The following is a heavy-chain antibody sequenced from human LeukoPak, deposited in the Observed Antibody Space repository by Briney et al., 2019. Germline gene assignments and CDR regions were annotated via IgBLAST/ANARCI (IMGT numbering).Heavy chain of an antibody. CDR2: ISWDGGST. CDR1: GFTFDDYA. CDR3: AKGTRSSSSGYFDY. D-gene: IGHD6-6*01. Sequence: PGGSLRLSCAASGFTFDDYAMHWVRQAPGKGLEWVSLISWDGGSTYYADSVKGRFTISRDNSKNSLYLQMNSLRAEDTGLYYCAKGTRSSSSGYFDYWGQGTLVTVSS. J-gene: IGHJ4*02. V-gene: IGHV3-43D*03.